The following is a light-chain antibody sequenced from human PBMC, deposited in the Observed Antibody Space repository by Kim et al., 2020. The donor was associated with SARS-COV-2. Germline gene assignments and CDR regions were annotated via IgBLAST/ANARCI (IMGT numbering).Light chain of an antibody. V-gene: IGKV3-20*01. Sequence: EIVLTQSPGTLSLSPGERATLSCRASQSVSTTYLAWYQQKPGQTPRLLIFGASSRATGIPDRFNGSGSGTDFTLTISRLEPEDFAVYYCQQYANSPRTFGQGTKVDIK. CDR1: QSVSTTY. CDR2: GAS. J-gene: IGKJ1*01. CDR3: QQYANSPRT.